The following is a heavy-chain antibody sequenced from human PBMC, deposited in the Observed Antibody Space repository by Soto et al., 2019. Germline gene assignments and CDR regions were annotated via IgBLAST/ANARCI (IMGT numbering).Heavy chain of an antibody. V-gene: IGHV3-23*01. J-gene: IGHJ4*02. CDR1: GFSFSSYA. D-gene: IGHD6-6*01. Sequence: PGGSLRLSCAVSGFSFSSYAMSWVRQAPGKGLEWVSSISGSGYNTYYADSVKGRFTISRDSSKNILYLHMNSLRGEDTAVYYCAKDRPWNGIAALPHFDDWGQGTLVTVSS. CDR3: AKDRPWNGIAALPHFDD. CDR2: ISGSGYNT.